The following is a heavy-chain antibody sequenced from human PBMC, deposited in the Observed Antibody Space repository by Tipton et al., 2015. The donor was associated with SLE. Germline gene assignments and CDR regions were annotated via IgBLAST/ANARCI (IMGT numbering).Heavy chain of an antibody. CDR1: GGSISSGSYY. CDR2: IYTSGST. V-gene: IGHV4-61*09. CDR3: ARDWDGDAFDI. D-gene: IGHD5-24*01. J-gene: IGHJ3*02. Sequence: TLSLTCTVSGGSISSGSYYWSWFRRPAGKGLEWIGYIYTSGSTNYNPSLKSRVTISADTAKIQFSLKLSTVTAAATAVYSCARDWDGDAFDIWGQGTMVTVSS.